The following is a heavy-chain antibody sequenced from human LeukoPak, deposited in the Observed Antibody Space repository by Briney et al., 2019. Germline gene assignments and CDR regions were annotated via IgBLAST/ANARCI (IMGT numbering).Heavy chain of an antibody. CDR2: ISVRSNYI. V-gene: IGHV3-21*01. CDR1: GYTFSSFS. J-gene: IGHJ4*02. D-gene: IGHD3-22*01. Sequence: PGGSLRLSCAASGYTFSSFSINWVRQARGKGLAWVWSISVRSNYIYYADSVRGRFTISRDDARDSLYLQMNSLRAEDTAVYYCVRLRRNSDTSGYYYYYDFWGQGTLVTVSS. CDR3: VRLRRNSDTSGYYYYYDF.